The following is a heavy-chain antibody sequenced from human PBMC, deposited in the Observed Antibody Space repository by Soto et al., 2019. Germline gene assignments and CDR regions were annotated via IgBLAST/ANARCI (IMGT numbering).Heavy chain of an antibody. CDR2: INPSRGDR. CDR1: GYTFTDYY. D-gene: IGHD1-26*01. Sequence: GASVKVSCKASGYTFTDYYIHWVRQAPGQGLEWVGWINPSRGDRSYALKFQGSVTLTRDTSISTAYMELSRLTSDDTAVYYCARGGVVGRLIGGSWGQGTLVTVSS. CDR3: ARGGVVGRLIGGS. V-gene: IGHV1-2*04. J-gene: IGHJ5*02.